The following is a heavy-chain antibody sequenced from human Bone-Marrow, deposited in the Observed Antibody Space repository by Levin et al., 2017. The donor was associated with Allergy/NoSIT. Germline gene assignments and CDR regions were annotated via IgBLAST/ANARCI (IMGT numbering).Heavy chain of an antibody. J-gene: IGHJ5*02. D-gene: IGHD3-3*01. V-gene: IGHV3-21*01. CDR3: ARTDDFWSGKNWLDP. CDR2: ISSSSSSI. CDR1: GFTFSNYN. Sequence: GGSLRLSCAASGFTFSNYNMNWVRQAPGKGLEWVSSISSSSSSIYYADSVKGRCTISRDNAQNSLYLQMNSLRGEDTAVYYCARTDDFWSGKNWLDPWGQGTLVTVSS.